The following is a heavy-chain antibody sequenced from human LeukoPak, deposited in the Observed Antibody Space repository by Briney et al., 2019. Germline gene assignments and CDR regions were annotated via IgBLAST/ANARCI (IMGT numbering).Heavy chain of an antibody. D-gene: IGHD3-22*01. Sequence: PGGSLRLSCAASGFTFSSHSMTWVRQAPGKGLEWVSSITSSSGYIHYADSVKGRFTLSRDNAKNSLYLQMNSLRAEDTAVYYCARDIVFYYYDSSGYFGAFDIWGQGTMVTVSS. J-gene: IGHJ3*02. CDR1: GFTFSSHS. CDR2: ITSSSGYI. V-gene: IGHV3-21*01. CDR3: ARDIVFYYYDSSGYFGAFDI.